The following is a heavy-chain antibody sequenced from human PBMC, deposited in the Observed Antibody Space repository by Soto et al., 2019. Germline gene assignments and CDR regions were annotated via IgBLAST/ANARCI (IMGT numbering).Heavy chain of an antibody. CDR2: IYHSGST. D-gene: IGHD3-3*02. Sequence: SETLSLTCTVSGGSISSGGYSWIWIRQPPGKGLEWIGYIYHSGSTYYNPSLKSRVTISVDRSKNQFSLKLSSVTAADTAVYYCARGPPFLPWGQGTLVTVSS. J-gene: IGHJ5*02. CDR1: GGSISSGGYS. CDR3: ARGPPFLP. V-gene: IGHV4-30-2*01.